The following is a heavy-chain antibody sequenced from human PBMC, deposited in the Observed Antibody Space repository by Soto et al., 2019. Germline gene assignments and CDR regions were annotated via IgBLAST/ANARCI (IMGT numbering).Heavy chain of an antibody. CDR3: ASSYYYGSGRPHYYGMDV. CDR2: ISSSSSYI. V-gene: IGHV3-21*01. D-gene: IGHD3-10*01. Sequence: LRLSCAASGFTFSSYSMNWVRQAPGKGLEWVSSISSSSSYIYYADSVKGRFTISRDNAKNSLYLQMNSLRAEDTAVYYCASSYYYGSGRPHYYGMDVWGQGTTVTVSS. CDR1: GFTFSSYS. J-gene: IGHJ6*02.